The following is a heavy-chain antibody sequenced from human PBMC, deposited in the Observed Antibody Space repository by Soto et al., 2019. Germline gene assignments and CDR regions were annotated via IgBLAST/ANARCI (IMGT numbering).Heavy chain of an antibody. CDR3: ASHRRTTHGMDV. CDR2: IYSGGST. J-gene: IGHJ6*02. D-gene: IGHD4-17*01. V-gene: IGHV3-66*04. Sequence: PGVSLRLSCAASGFTFSSNYMSWVRQAPGKGLEWVSVIYSGGSTYYADSVKGRFTISRDNSKNTLYLQMNSLRAEDTAVYYWASHRRTTHGMDVGDQGTRVTVPS. CDR1: GFTFSSNY.